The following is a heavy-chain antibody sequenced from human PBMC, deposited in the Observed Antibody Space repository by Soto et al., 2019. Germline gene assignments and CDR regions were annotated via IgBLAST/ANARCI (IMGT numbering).Heavy chain of an antibody. V-gene: IGHV3-23*01. CDR2: ISSTGEKT. D-gene: IGHD1-1*01. J-gene: IGHJ4*01. CDR3: ATTTGGGHGYIDM. CDR1: GLSFTNYA. Sequence: GGSLRLSCTASGLSFTNYAETWVRQAPGRGLEWVSSISSTGEKTYYTDSVKGRFTISRDSSKDTVFLQMDSLRADDSAIYFCATTTGGGHGYIDMWRQGTLVTVSS.